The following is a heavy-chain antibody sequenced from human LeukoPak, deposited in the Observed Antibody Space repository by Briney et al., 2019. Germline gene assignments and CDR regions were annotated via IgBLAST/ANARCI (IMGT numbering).Heavy chain of an antibody. V-gene: IGHV3-15*01. CDR3: TTVKEANDAFEI. Sequence: GGSLRLSCSASGFTFINAWMTWVRQAPGKGLEWVGRIKSRADGGTTDYAAPVKGRFTISRDDSKNTLNLQMNSLKTEDTAVYYCTTVKEANDAFEIWGQGTMVTVSS. J-gene: IGHJ3*02. CDR1: GFTFINAW. CDR2: IKSRADGGTT.